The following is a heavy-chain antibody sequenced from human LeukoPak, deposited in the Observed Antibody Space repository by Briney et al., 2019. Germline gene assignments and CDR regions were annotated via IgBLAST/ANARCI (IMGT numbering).Heavy chain of an antibody. CDR1: EFTFSSYS. Sequence: GRSLRLSCAASEFTFSSYSMSWVRQAPGKGLEWVANIKQDGGQIYYLESVKGRFTVSRDNAKNSLYLQMNSLRAEDTAVYYCARLGARQMLEYWGQGTLVTVSS. CDR3: ARLGARQMLEY. D-gene: IGHD4-17*01. CDR2: IKQDGGQI. V-gene: IGHV3-7*01. J-gene: IGHJ4*02.